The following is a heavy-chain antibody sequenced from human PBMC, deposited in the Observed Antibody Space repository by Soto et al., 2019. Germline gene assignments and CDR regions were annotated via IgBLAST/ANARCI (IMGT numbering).Heavy chain of an antibody. V-gene: IGHV3-74*01. Sequence: PGGSLGLSCAASGFTFSTYWMHWVRQAPGKGLVWVSRINSDGSSTSYADSVKGRFTISRDNAKNTLYLQMNSLRAEDTAVYYCARDWEQWLVHNWFDPWGQGTLVTVSS. J-gene: IGHJ5*02. CDR3: ARDWEQWLVHNWFDP. CDR2: INSDGSST. CDR1: GFTFSTYW. D-gene: IGHD6-19*01.